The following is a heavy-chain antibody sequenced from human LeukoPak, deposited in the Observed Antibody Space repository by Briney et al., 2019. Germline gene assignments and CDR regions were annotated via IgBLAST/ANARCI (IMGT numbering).Heavy chain of an antibody. V-gene: IGHV3-21*01. CDR2: ISTSSSYI. D-gene: IGHD3-22*01. Sequence: GSLRLSCAASGFTFSSYSMNWVRQAPGKGLEWVSSISTSSSYIYYADSVKGRFTISRDNARNSLYLQMNSLRAEDTAVYYCARDGDSSGYQYYFDYWGQGTLVTVSS. J-gene: IGHJ4*02. CDR1: GFTFSSYS. CDR3: ARDGDSSGYQYYFDY.